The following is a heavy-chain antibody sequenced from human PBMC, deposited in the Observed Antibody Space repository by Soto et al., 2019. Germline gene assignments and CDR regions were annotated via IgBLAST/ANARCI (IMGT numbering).Heavy chain of an antibody. CDR2: IKPDGSEK. CDR3: ARENYFDY. V-gene: IGHV3-7*01. J-gene: IGHJ4*02. Sequence: GGSLRLSCAASGFTFRNYWMGWVRQTPDKGLEWVANIKPDGSEKYYVDSVKGRFTISRDNAKNSVFLQMNSLRAEDTAVYYCARENYFDYWGQGTLVTVSS. CDR1: GFTFRNYW.